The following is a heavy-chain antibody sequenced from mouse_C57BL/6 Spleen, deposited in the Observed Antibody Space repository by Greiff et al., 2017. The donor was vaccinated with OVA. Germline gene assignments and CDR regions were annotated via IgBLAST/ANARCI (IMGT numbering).Heavy chain of an antibody. D-gene: IGHD1-1*01. CDR3: AREPYYYGSSYVNFDY. J-gene: IGHJ2*01. Sequence: QVQLQQSGPELVKPGASVKISCKASGYAFSSSWMNWVKQRPGKGLEWIGRIYPGDGDTNYNGKFKGKATLTADKSSSTAYMQLSSLTSEDSAVYFCAREPYYYGSSYVNFDYWGQGTTLTVSS. V-gene: IGHV1-82*01. CDR1: GYAFSSSW. CDR2: IYPGDGDT.